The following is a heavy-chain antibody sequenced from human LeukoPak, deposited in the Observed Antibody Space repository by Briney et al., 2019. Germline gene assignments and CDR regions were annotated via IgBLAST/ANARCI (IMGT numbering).Heavy chain of an antibody. CDR2: ISDSDGGT. D-gene: IGHD3-10*01. CDR1: GFTFNRYG. CDR3: AKGVRLGSITMIRGVRRAYYYMDV. V-gene: IGHV3-23*01. J-gene: IGHJ6*03. Sequence: GGTLRLSCVASGFTFNRYGMTWVRQAPGKGLEWVSAISDSDGGTYYADSVKGRFTISRDNSKNTLYLQMNSLRAEDTAVYYCAKGVRLGSITMIRGVRRAYYYMDVWGKGTTVTISS.